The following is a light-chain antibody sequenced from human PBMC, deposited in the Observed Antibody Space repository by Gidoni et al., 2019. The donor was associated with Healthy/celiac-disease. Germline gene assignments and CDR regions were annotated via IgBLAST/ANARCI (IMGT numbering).Light chain of an antibody. CDR2: DAS. CDR3: QHYDNLPXT. Sequence: DIQMTQSPSSLSASVGDRVTITCQASQGISIYLNWYQQKPGKAPKLLIYDASNLETGVPSRFSGSGSGTDFTFTISSLQPEDIATYYCQHYDNLPXTFGGGTKVEI. V-gene: IGKV1-33*01. J-gene: IGKJ4*01. CDR1: QGISIY.